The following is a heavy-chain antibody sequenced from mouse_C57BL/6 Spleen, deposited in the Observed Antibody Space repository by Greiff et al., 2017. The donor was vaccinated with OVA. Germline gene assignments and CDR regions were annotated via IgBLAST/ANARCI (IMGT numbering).Heavy chain of an antibody. CDR3: AKGGVVDAMDY. CDR2: ISSGSSTI. D-gene: IGHD1-1*01. CDR1: GFTFSDYG. V-gene: IGHV5-17*01. Sequence: EVQVVESGGGLVKPGGSLKLSCAASGFTFSDYGMHWVRQAPEKGLEWVAYISSGSSTIYYADTVKGRFTISRDNAKNTLFLQMTSLRSEDTAMYYCAKGGVVDAMDYWGQGTSVTVSS. J-gene: IGHJ4*01.